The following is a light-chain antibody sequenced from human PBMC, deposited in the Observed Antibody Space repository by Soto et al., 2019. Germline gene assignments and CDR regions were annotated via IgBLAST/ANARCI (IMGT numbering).Light chain of an antibody. CDR3: SSYTSTSTLVV. CDR2: DVS. V-gene: IGLV2-14*01. CDR1: SSDVGGYDY. Sequence: QSALTQPASVSGSPGQSITISCTGSSSDVGGYDYVSWYQQHPGKAPKLMMYDVSNRPSGVSNRFSGSKSGNTASLTISGLQAEDEGDYYCSSYTSTSTLVVFGGGTKLTVL. J-gene: IGLJ2*01.